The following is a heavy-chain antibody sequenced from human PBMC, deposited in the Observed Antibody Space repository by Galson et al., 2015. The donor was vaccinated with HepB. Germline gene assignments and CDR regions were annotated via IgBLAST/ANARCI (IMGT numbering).Heavy chain of an antibody. D-gene: IGHD3-3*01. CDR1: GFTFSSYG. CDR2: IWYDGSKK. CDR3: AREGRYDFWSSLGYYYYGMDV. Sequence: SLRLSCAASGFTFSSYGMHWVRQAPGKGLEWVAVIWYDGSKKYYGDSVKGRFTISRDNSKNTLYLQMNSLRAEDTAVYYCAREGRYDFWSSLGYYYYGMDVWGQGTTVTVSS. J-gene: IGHJ6*02. V-gene: IGHV3-33*01.